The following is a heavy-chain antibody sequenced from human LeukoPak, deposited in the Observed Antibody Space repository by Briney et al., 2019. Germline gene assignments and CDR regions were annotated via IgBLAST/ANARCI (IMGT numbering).Heavy chain of an antibody. CDR2: ISSNGGST. CDR3: ARGGTDYGGNSDFDY. Sequence: GGSLRLSCAASGLTFSSYAMHWVRQAPGKGLEYVSAISSNGGSTYYANSVKGRFTISRDNSKNTLYLQMGSLRAEDMAVYYCARGGTDYGGNSDFDYWGQGTLVTVSS. J-gene: IGHJ4*02. D-gene: IGHD4-23*01. CDR1: GLTFSSYA. V-gene: IGHV3-64*01.